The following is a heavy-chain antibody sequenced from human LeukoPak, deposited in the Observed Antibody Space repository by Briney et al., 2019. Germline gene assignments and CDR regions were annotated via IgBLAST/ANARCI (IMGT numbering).Heavy chain of an antibody. CDR2: INHRGST. D-gene: IGHD6-6*01. Sequence: PSETLSLTCAVYGGSFSGYYWSWIRQPPGKGQEWIGEINHRGSTNYNPSLKSRVTISVDTSKNQFSLKLSSVTAADTAVYYCARIKTSSSHGRYYYYYMDVWGKGTTVTVSS. J-gene: IGHJ6*03. V-gene: IGHV4-34*01. CDR1: GGSFSGYY. CDR3: ARIKTSSSHGRYYYYYMDV.